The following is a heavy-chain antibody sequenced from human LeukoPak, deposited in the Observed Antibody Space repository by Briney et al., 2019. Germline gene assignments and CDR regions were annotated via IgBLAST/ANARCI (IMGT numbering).Heavy chain of an antibody. CDR2: ISSDSSSFK. J-gene: IGHJ4*02. D-gene: IGHD1-1*01. Sequence: GGSLRLSCVASGFTFSGYWMHWVRQAPGKGLEWVSSISSDSSSFKYYAHSVQGRFTISRDNARNSLYLQMNSLRAEDTAVYYCARGTYWSPLDFDYWGQGSLVTVSS. V-gene: IGHV3-21*04. CDR1: GFTFSGYW. CDR3: ARGTYWSPLDFDY.